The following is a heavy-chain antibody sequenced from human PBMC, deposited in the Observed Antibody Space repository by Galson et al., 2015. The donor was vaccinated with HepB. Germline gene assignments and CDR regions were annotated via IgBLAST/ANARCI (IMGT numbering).Heavy chain of an antibody. Sequence: SETLSLTCTVSGSSINNYHWSWFRQPPGKGLEWIGYVSYRDNTNFNPSFESRVTISLDTSKEQFTLRLGSVTAADTAVYYCARFTGYTSGWRLNWFDPWGQGILVTVSS. D-gene: IGHD6-19*01. CDR2: VSYRDNT. V-gene: IGHV4-59*01. J-gene: IGHJ5*02. CDR1: GSSINNYH. CDR3: ARFTGYTSGWRLNWFDP.